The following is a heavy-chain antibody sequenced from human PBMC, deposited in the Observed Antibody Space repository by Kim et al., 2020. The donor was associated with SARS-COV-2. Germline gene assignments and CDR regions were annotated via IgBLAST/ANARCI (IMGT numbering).Heavy chain of an antibody. D-gene: IGHD4-4*01. Sequence: TSYAQKFQGRVTMTRDTSTSTVYMELSSLRSEDTAVYYCAREAYSNYNDYWGQGTLVTVSS. CDR3: AREAYSNYNDY. CDR2: T. J-gene: IGHJ4*02. V-gene: IGHV1-46*01.